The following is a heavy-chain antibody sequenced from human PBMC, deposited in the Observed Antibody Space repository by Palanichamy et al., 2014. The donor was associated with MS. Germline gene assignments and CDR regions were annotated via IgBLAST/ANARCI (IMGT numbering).Heavy chain of an antibody. D-gene: IGHD5-24*01. CDR1: GFTFSSYA. CDR3: ARDAGGWLQLVGAFDI. CDR2: ISFDGSNK. V-gene: IGHV3-30*04. Sequence: QVQLVESGGGVVQPGRSLRLSCAASGFTFSSYAMHWVRQAPGKGLEWVAVISFDGSNKYYADSVKGRFTISRDNSKNTLYVQMNSLRAEDTAMYYCARDAGGWLQLVGAFDIWGQGTMVTVSS. J-gene: IGHJ3*02.